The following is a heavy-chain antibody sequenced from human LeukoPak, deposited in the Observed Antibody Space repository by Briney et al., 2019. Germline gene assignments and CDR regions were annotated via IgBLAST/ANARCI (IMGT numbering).Heavy chain of an antibody. V-gene: IGHV4-59*01. D-gene: IGHD2-2*01. Sequence: SETLSLTCTVSGGSISSYYWSWIQQPPGKGLEWIGYIYYSGSTNYNPSLKSRVTISVDTSKNQFSLKLSSVTAADTAVYYCARLAPIVVVPAALDYWGQGTLVTVSS. CDR3: ARLAPIVVVPAALDY. CDR2: IYYSGST. CDR1: GGSISSYY. J-gene: IGHJ4*02.